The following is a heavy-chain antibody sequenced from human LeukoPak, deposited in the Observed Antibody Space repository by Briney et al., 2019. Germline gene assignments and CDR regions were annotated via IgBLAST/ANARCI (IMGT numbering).Heavy chain of an antibody. CDR1: GFTFSSYG. J-gene: IGHJ4*02. CDR3: ARDKMWEPFDY. Sequence: PGGSLRLSCAASGFTFSSYGMHWVRQAPGKGLEWVAVIWYDGSNKYYADSVKGRFTISRDNSKNTLYLQMNSLRAEDTAVYCCARDKMWEPFDYWGQGTLVTVSS. CDR2: IWYDGSNK. D-gene: IGHD1-26*01. V-gene: IGHV3-33*01.